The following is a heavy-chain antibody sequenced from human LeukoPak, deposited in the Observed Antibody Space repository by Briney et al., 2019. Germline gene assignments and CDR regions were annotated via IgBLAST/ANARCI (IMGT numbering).Heavy chain of an antibody. CDR3: ARLTPTPMSGCSSTSCYHDY. CDR2: FDPEDGET. D-gene: IGHD2-2*01. Sequence: ASVKVSCKVSGYTLTELSMHWVRQAPGKGLEWMGGFDPEDGETIYAQKFQGRVTMTEDTSTDTAYMELSSLRSEDTAVYYCARLTPTPMSGCSSTSCYHDYWGQGTLVTVSS. V-gene: IGHV1-24*01. J-gene: IGHJ4*02. CDR1: GYTLTELS.